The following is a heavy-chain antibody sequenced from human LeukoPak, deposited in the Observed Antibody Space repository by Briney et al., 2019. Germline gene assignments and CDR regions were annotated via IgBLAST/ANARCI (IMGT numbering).Heavy chain of an antibody. CDR1: GFTFSSYA. V-gene: IGHV3-30-3*01. Sequence: LAGGSLRLSCAASGFTFSSYAMHWVRRAPGKGLEWVAVISYDGSNKYYADSVKGRFTISRDNSKNTLYLQMNSLRAEDTAVYYCAKDRYSDARYFFDYWGQGTLVTVSS. CDR2: ISYDGSNK. CDR3: AKDRYSDARYFFDY. D-gene: IGHD4-17*01. J-gene: IGHJ4*02.